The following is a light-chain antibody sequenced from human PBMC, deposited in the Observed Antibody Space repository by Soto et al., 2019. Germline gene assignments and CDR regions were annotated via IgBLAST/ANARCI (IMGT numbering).Light chain of an antibody. CDR3: ASNAGSDSLL. V-gene: IGLV2-8*01. CDR1: SSDVGGSNF. Sequence: QSALTQPPSASGSPGQSVVVSCTGTSSDVGGSNFVSWYQQYPGKAPKLLIFEVNKRPSGVPDRFSGSKSGNTASLTVSGLQAEDEAYYHCASNAGSDSLLFDGGTKLTVL. CDR2: EVN. J-gene: IGLJ3*02.